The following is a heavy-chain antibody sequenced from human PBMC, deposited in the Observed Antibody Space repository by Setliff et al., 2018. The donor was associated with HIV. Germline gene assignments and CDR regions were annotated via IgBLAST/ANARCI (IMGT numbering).Heavy chain of an antibody. J-gene: IGHJ4*02. CDR2: IYSDDYT. CDR1: GFNVNNKY. Sequence: PGGSLRLSCAASGFNVNNKYMSWVRQAPGKGLEWVSIIYSDDYTKYADSLKGRFTISRDNAKNSLYLQMNSLRGEDTAVYYCARGRPTGYFDCWGQGTLVTVSS. CDR3: ARGRPTGYFDC. D-gene: IGHD1-1*01. V-gene: IGHV3-66*01.